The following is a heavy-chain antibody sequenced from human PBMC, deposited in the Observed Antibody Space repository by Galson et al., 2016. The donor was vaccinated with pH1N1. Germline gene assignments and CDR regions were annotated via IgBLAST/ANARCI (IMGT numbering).Heavy chain of an antibody. D-gene: IGHD5-12*01. CDR1: GYSYTNCW. CDR2: IYLGDSDT. J-gene: IGHJ4*02. Sequence: QSGAEVKKPGESLKISCKGSGYSYTNCWIGWARQMPGKGLEWMGIIYLGDSDTRYSPSFQGQVTISADKSITTAYLQWSSLKASDTAIYYCASRQGGYYSFDYWGQGTLVTVSS. V-gene: IGHV5-51*03. CDR3: ASRQGGYYSFDY.